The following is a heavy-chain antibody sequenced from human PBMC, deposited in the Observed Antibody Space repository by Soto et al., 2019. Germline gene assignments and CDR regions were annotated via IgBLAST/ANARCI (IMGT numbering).Heavy chain of an antibody. J-gene: IGHJ4*02. Sequence: SDTLSLSCTVSGGSISSYYWSWIRQPPGKGLEWIGYIYYSGSTNYNPSLKSRVTISVDTSKNQFSLKLNSMTAADTAVYYCARHNYGSGSTYFDYSGQGTLVTVSS. CDR1: GGSISSYY. V-gene: IGHV4-59*08. CDR3: ARHNYGSGSTYFDY. CDR2: IYYSGST. D-gene: IGHD3-10*01.